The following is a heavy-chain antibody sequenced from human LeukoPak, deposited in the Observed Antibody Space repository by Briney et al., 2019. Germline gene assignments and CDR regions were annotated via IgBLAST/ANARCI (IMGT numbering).Heavy chain of an antibody. CDR1: GGSISSSSYY. CDR3: ARAKYYDYVWGSYRRNWFDP. Sequence: KPSETLSLTCTVSGGSISSSSYYWGWIRQPPGKGLEWIGSIYYSGSTYYNPSLKSRVTISVDTSKNQFSLKLSSVTAADTAVYYCARAKYYDYVWGSYRRNWFDPWGQGTLVTVSS. D-gene: IGHD3-16*02. J-gene: IGHJ5*02. CDR2: IYYSGST. V-gene: IGHV4-39*07.